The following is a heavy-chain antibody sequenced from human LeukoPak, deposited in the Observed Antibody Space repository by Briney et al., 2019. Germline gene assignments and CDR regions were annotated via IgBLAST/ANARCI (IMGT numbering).Heavy chain of an antibody. CDR1: GFTVSSNY. CDR2: IYSGGST. D-gene: IGHD3-3*01. CDR3: AKDRHSDPYDFWSGLYLGSFDY. J-gene: IGHJ4*02. V-gene: IGHV3-53*01. Sequence: GGSLRLSCAASGFTVSSNYMSWVRQAPGKGLEWVSVIYSGGSTYYADSVKGRFTISRDNSKNTLYLQMNSLRAEDTAVYYCAKDRHSDPYDFWSGLYLGSFDYWGQGTLVTVSS.